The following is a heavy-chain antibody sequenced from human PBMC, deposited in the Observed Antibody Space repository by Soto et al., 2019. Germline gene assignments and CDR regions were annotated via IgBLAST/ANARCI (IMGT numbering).Heavy chain of an antibody. V-gene: IGHV4-34*01. Sequence: SATLSLTCAVYGGSFSGYYWAWIRQPPGKGLEWIGSFYNSGSTHYNPSLKSRVSISVDTSKNQFSLTLSSVTAADTAMYYCVTGGFGELLTYWGQGPLVTVSS. D-gene: IGHD3-10*01. CDR3: VTGGFGELLTY. CDR1: GGSFSGYY. J-gene: IGHJ4*02. CDR2: FYNSGST.